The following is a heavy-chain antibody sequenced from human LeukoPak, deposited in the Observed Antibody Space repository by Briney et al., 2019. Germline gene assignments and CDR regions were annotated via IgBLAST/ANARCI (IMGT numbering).Heavy chain of an antibody. V-gene: IGHV5-10-1*04. Sequence: GESLKISCMGSGYSFTTYWITWVRQMPGKGLEWMGRIDPSDSYTKNSPSFQGQVTISADKSISTAYLQWSSLKASDTAMYYCARRPRYNLGPHFEYGGQGTLVTVSS. CDR2: IDPSDSYT. J-gene: IGHJ4*02. D-gene: IGHD1-1*01. CDR1: GYSFTTYW. CDR3: ARRPRYNLGPHFEY.